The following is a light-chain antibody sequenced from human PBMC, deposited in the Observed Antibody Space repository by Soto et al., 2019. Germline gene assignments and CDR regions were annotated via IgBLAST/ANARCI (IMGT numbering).Light chain of an antibody. CDR3: QSYDTGGRGYVV. CDR1: SSNIGAGYD. V-gene: IGLV1-40*01. J-gene: IGLJ2*01. Sequence: QSVLTQPPSVSGAPGQRVTISCTGSSSNIGAGYDVHWYQQLPGTAPKLLIYGNSNRPSGVPDRFSGSKSGTSAGLAIAGLQGEDEGDDCCQSYDTGGRGYVVFGGGTKLTVL. CDR2: GNS.